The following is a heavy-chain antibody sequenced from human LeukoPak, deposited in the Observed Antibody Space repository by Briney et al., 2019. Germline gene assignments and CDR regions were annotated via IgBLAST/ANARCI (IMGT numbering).Heavy chain of an antibody. CDR1: GGSISSYY. V-gene: IGHV4-59*01. Sequence: SETLSLTCTVSGGSISSYYWSWIRQPPGKGLEWIGYIYYSGSTNYNPSLKSRVTISVDTSKNQFSLKLSSVTAADTAVYYCARSTNYDILTGRRYYYYGMDVWGQGTTVTVSS. CDR2: IYYSGST. D-gene: IGHD3-9*01. J-gene: IGHJ6*02. CDR3: ARSTNYDILTGRRYYYYGMDV.